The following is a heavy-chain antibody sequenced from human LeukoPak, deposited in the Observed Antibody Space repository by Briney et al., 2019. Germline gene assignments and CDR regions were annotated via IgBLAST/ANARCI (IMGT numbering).Heavy chain of an antibody. J-gene: IGHJ4*02. CDR1: GFTFSSYG. CDR3: AKDLVVVVPALFDY. Sequence: SGGSLRLSCAASGFTFSSYGMHWVRQAPGKGLEWVAFIRYDGSNKYYADSVKGRFTISRDNSKNTLYPQMNSLRAEDTAVYYCAKDLVVVVPALFDYWGQGTLVTVSS. CDR2: IRYDGSNK. V-gene: IGHV3-30*02. D-gene: IGHD2-2*01.